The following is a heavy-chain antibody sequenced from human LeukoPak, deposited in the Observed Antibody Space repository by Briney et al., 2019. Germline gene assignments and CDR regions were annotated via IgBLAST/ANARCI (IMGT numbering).Heavy chain of an antibody. CDR2: IKPDGNAK. Sequence: GESLRLSCAASGFTFSSSWMTWVRQAPGKGLEWVANIKPDGNAKNYEDSVKGRFTISRDNAKNSLYLQLNSLRADDTAVYYCARDRAYNTFDYWGQGTLVAVSS. CDR1: GFTFSSSW. V-gene: IGHV3-7*01. D-gene: IGHD1-14*01. J-gene: IGHJ4*02. CDR3: ARDRAYNTFDY.